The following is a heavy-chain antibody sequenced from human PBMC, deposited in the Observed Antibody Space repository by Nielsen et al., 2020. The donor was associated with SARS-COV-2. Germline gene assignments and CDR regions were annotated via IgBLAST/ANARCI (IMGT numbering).Heavy chain of an antibody. D-gene: IGHD1-26*01. V-gene: IGHV3-66*01. CDR2: TYSAGNT. CDR1: GFAVSSNY. CDR3: ARGGYFDI. J-gene: IGHJ2*01. Sequence: GGSLRLSFAASGFAVSSNYLSWVRQAPGKGLEWVSITYSAGNTNYADSVKGRFTISRDDSKNTLYLQMNSLRVEDTAVYYCARGGYFDIWGRGTLVTVSS.